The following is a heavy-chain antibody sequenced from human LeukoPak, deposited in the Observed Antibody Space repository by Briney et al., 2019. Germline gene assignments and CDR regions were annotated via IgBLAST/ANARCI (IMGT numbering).Heavy chain of an antibody. D-gene: IGHD6-19*01. CDR2: IIPILGIA. V-gene: IGHV1-69*04. CDR1: GGTFSSYA. CDR3: ARDSLSIAVAGVFDY. Sequence: GASVKVSCKASGGTFSSYAINWVRQAPGQGLEWMGRIIPILGIANYAQRFQDRVTITADKSSSTAYMELSSLRSEDTAVYYCARDSLSIAVAGVFDYWGQGTLVTVSS. J-gene: IGHJ4*02.